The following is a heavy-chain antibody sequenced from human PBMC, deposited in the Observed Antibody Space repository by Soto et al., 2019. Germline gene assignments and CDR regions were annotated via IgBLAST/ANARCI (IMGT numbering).Heavy chain of an antibody. V-gene: IGHV4-31*03. CDR3: ARSLWGDLWSGYYDY. Sequence: QVQLQESGPGLVKPSQTLSLTCTVSGGSISSGGYYWSWIRQHPGKGLAWIGYIYYSGSTYYNPSLKSRVTISVDTSKNQFSLKLRSVIAADTAGYYCARSLWGDLWSGYYDYWGQGTMVTVSS. CDR2: IYYSGST. D-gene: IGHD3-3*01. J-gene: IGHJ4*01. CDR1: GGSISSGGYY.